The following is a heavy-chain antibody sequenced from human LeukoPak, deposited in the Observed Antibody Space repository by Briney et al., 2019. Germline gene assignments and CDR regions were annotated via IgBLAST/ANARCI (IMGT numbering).Heavy chain of an antibody. CDR3: AKDQAGYGRGYFDS. CDR2: IRDDGSNK. V-gene: IGHV3-30*02. J-gene: IGHJ4*02. Sequence: GGSLRLSCAASGFTFSSYGMHWVRQAPGRWLEWVAFIRDDGSNKNYADSAKGRFTISRDNSKNTLYLQMNSLRAEDTAVYYCAKDQAGYGRGYFDSWGQGTLVTVSS. CDR1: GFTFSSYG. D-gene: IGHD3-10*01.